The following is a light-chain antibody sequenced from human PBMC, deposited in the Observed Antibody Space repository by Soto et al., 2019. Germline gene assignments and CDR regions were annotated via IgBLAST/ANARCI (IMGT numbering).Light chain of an antibody. CDR3: QQYGNSLT. CDR2: GAS. Sequence: EIVLTQSPGTLSLSPGERATLSCRASQSVSSSYLAWYQQKPGQPPRLLIYGASSRATGIPDRFSGSGSGTDFTLTISRLEREDSAVYYCQQYGNSLTFGGGTKVEIK. CDR1: QSVSSSY. J-gene: IGKJ4*01. V-gene: IGKV3-20*01.